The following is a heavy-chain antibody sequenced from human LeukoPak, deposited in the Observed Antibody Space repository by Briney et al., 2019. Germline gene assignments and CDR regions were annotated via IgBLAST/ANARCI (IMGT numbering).Heavy chain of an antibody. J-gene: IGHJ4*02. CDR2: IIPIFGTA. CDR1: GGTFSSYA. V-gene: IGHV1-69*13. D-gene: IGHD5-18*01. CDR3: ARGRPYSYGYHY. Sequence: SVKVSCKASGGTFSSYAISWVRQAPGQELEWMGGIIPIFGTANYAQKFQGRVTITADESTSTAYMELSSLRSEDTAVYYCARGRPYSYGYHYWGQGTLVTVSS.